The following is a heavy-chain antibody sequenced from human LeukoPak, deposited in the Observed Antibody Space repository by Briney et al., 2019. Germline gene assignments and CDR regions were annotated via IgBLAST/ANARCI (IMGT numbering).Heavy chain of an antibody. D-gene: IGHD3-22*01. CDR1: GGSISSYY. CDR2: IYYSGST. Sequence: PSETLSLTCTVSGGSISSYYWSWIRQPPGKGLEWIGYIYYSGSTNYNPSLKSRVTISVDTSKNQFSLKPSSVTAADTAVYYCARSTHDSGYYYYGMDVWGQGTTVTVSS. CDR3: ARSTHDSGYYYYGMDV. V-gene: IGHV4-59*01. J-gene: IGHJ6*02.